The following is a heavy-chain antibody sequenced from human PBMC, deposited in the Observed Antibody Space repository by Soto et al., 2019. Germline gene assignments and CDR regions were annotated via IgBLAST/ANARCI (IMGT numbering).Heavy chain of an antibody. CDR2: ISYDGSNK. Sequence: GGSLRLSCAASGFTFSSYGMHWVRQAPGKGLEWVAVISYDGSNKYYADSVKGRFTISRDNSKNTLYLQMNSLRAEDTAVYYCAKDEFVEKQIVPDYYYGMDVWDQGTTVTVSS. J-gene: IGHJ6*02. CDR3: AKDEFVEKQIVPDYYYGMDV. D-gene: IGHD6-6*01. CDR1: GFTFSSYG. V-gene: IGHV3-30*18.